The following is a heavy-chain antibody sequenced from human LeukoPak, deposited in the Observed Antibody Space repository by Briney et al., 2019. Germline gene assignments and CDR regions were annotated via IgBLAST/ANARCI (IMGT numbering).Heavy chain of an antibody. J-gene: IGHJ4*02. CDR1: GFIVNSNY. Sequence: GGSLRLSCAVSGFIVNSNYMSWVRQAPGKGLEWVSVIYSVGDTYYSDSVKGRFTISRHNSKTTLYLQMNSLKAEDTAVYYCASPSRGGPAAGLFDYWGQGTLVTVSS. CDR2: IYSVGDT. D-gene: IGHD6-13*01. CDR3: ASPSRGGPAAGLFDY. V-gene: IGHV3-53*04.